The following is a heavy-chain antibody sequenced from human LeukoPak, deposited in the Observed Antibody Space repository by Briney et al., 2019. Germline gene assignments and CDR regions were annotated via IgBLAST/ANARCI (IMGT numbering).Heavy chain of an antibody. CDR2: FDPEDGET. CDR3: ARSTISPRDYYYYYYMDV. CDR1: GYSLTELS. J-gene: IGHJ6*03. Sequence: ASVKVSCKVSGYSLTELSIHWVRQAPGKGLEWMGGFDPEDGETIYAQKFQGRVTMTEDTSTDTAYMELSSLRSEDTAVYYCARSTISPRDYYYYYYMDVWGKGTTVTVSS. D-gene: IGHD1-1*01. V-gene: IGHV1-24*01.